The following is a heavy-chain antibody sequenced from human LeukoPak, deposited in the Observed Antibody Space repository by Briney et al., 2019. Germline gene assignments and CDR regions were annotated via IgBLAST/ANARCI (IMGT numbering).Heavy chain of an antibody. CDR3: ARAGGSTVSHSDY. D-gene: IGHD4-17*01. J-gene: IGHJ4*02. CDR1: GFTFSSYS. CDR2: ISSSTSYI. V-gene: IGHV3-21*01. Sequence: GGSLRLSCAASGFTFSSYSMNWIRQAPGKGLEWISSISSSTSYIYYADSVKGRFTISKDNAKNSLYLQMNSLRAEDTAVYYCARAGGSTVSHSDYWGQGTLVTVSS.